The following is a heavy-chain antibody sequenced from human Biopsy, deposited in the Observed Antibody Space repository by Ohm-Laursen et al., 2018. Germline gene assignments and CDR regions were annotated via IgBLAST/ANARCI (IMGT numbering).Heavy chain of an antibody. CDR3: SSVVLGPTNDSFDL. CDR2: IYSGGST. Sequence: SETLSLTCYVSGGDINNYYWRWIRQPAGKGMEWIVRIYSGGSTNYNPSLKSQINMSLDTSKKQFSLRLRFVTAADTAMYYCSSVVLGPTNDSFDLWGQGTMVVVSS. J-gene: IGHJ3*01. D-gene: IGHD3-22*01. V-gene: IGHV4-4*07. CDR1: GGDINNYY.